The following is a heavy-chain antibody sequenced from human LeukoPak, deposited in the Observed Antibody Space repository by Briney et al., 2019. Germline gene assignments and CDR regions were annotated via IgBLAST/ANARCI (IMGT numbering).Heavy chain of an antibody. D-gene: IGHD5/OR15-5a*01. CDR2: IGSDGTKK. CDR1: GFIFSDHA. Sequence: GGSLRLSCVASGFIFSDHAFHWVRQSPDKGLEWVALIGSDGTKKYYADSAQGRFTVSRENSKNTLFLQMNTVRADDTAVYFCARQMTSTRLFDSWGQGTLVTVSS. CDR3: ARQMTSTRLFDS. V-gene: IGHV3-30*04. J-gene: IGHJ4*02.